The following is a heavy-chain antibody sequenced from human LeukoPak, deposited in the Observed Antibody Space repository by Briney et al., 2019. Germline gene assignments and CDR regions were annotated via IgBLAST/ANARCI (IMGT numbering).Heavy chain of an antibody. D-gene: IGHD4-17*01. CDR1: GYTFTGYY. J-gene: IGHJ6*02. CDR2: INPNSGGT. Sequence: ASVKVSCKASGYTFTGYYMHWVPQAPGQGLEWMGWINPNSGGTNYAQKFQGRVTMTRDTSISTAYMELSRLRSDDTAVYYCARDERSAAAPGDYRNYYYGMDVWGQGTTVTVSS. CDR3: ARDERSAAAPGDYRNYYYGMDV. V-gene: IGHV1-2*02.